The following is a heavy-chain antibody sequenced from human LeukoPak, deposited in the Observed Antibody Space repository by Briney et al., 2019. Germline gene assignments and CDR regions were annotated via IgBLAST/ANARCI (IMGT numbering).Heavy chain of an antibody. CDR2: IYYSGST. J-gene: IGHJ3*02. CDR1: GGSISSGGYY. CDR3: ARARNIVGADHDAFDI. V-gene: IGHV4-31*03. Sequence: SETLSLTCTVSGGSISSGGYYWSWIRQHPGKGLEWIGYIYYSGSTYYNPSLKSRVTISVDTSKNQFSLKLSSVTAADTAVYYCARARNIVGADHDAFDIWGQGTMVTVSS. D-gene: IGHD1-26*01.